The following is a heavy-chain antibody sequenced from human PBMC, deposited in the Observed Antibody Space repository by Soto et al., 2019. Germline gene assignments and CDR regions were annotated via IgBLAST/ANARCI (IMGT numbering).Heavy chain of an antibody. CDR3: ARDQDYGDYDWFDP. V-gene: IGHV1-18*01. CDR2: ISAYNGNT. D-gene: IGHD4-17*01. Sequence: ASVKVSCKASGYTFTSYGIIWVRQAPGQGLEWMGWISAYNGNTNYAQKLQGRVTMTTDTSTSTAYMELRSLRSDDTAVYYCARDQDYGDYDWFDPWGQGTLVTVSS. CDR1: GYTFTSYG. J-gene: IGHJ5*02.